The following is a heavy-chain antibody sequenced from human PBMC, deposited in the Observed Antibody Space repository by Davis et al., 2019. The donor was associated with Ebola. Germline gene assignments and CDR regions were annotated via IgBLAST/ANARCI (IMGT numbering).Heavy chain of an antibody. J-gene: IGHJ4*01. CDR2: IDYTRST. Sequence: MPSATLSLTCTVSGGPISTYYWSWIRQPPGKGLEWIGCIDYTRSTNHNPSLKSRVTISIDTSKNQYSLKRSSVTAADTAVYYCVRGDGRFDYWGHGALVTVSS. CDR3: VRGDGRFDY. V-gene: IGHV4-59*08. CDR1: GGPISTYY. D-gene: IGHD5-24*01.